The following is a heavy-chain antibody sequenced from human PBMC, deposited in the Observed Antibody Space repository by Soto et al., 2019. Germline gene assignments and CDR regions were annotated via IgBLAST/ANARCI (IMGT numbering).Heavy chain of an antibody. Sequence: GGSLRLSCAASGFTFSSYDMHWVRQATGKGLEWVSAIGTAGDTYYPGSVKGRFTISTENAKNSLYLQMNSLRAEDTAVYYCARGGFGAAHTYYYYGMDVWGQGTTVTVSS. J-gene: IGHJ6*02. CDR2: IGTAGDT. V-gene: IGHV3-13*01. CDR3: ARGGFGAAHTYYYYGMDV. D-gene: IGHD6-6*01. CDR1: GFTFSSYD.